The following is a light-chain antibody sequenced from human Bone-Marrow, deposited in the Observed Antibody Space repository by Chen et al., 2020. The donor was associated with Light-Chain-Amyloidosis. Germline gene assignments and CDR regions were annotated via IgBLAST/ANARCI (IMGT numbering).Light chain of an antibody. Sequence: QSALTQPASVSGSPGQSIIISCTGTSSDVGGYNFVSWYQQHPGKAPKLMIFDVNNRPSGVSNRFSSSKSDNTASLTISGLQPEDEADYYCTSYTSSHTYVFGTGTEVTVL. CDR2: DVN. CDR3: TSYTSSHTYV. V-gene: IGLV2-14*03. J-gene: IGLJ1*01. CDR1: SSDVGGYNF.